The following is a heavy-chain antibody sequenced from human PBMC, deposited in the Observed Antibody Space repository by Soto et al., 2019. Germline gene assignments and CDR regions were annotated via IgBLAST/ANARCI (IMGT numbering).Heavy chain of an antibody. CDR3: ARNVLNWNWFDP. Sequence: KPSETLSLTCAVYGGSFSGYYWSWIRQPPGKGLEWIGEINHSGSTNYNPSLKSRVTISVDTSKNQFSLKLSSVTAADTAVYYCARNVLNWNWFDPWGQGTLVTVSS. D-gene: IGHD1-20*01. CDR2: INHSGST. V-gene: IGHV4-34*01. CDR1: GGSFSGYY. J-gene: IGHJ5*02.